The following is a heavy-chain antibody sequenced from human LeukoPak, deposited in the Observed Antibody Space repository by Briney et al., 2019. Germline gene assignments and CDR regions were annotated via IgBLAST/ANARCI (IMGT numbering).Heavy chain of an antibody. J-gene: IGHJ4*02. D-gene: IGHD1-26*01. CDR2: IKSKANGETI. Sequence: PGGSLRLSCAASGFPFSNAWMSWIRQPPGKGLEWVGRIKSKANGETIDYSALVEGRFIISRDDSKNTLYLQMNSLKTEDTATYYCEVGATGPMMGGQGTVVTVSS. CDR1: GFPFSNAW. CDR3: EVGATGPMM. V-gene: IGHV3-15*01.